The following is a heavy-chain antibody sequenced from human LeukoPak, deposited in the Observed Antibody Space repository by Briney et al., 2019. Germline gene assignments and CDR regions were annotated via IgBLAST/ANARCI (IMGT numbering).Heavy chain of an antibody. D-gene: IGHD2/OR15-2a*01. CDR2: ISGDGLRT. J-gene: IGHJ4*02. CDR1: GFIFNTYT. V-gene: IGHV3-64*01. Sequence: PGGSLRLSCAASGFIFNTYTMHWVRQAPGKGLEYVSTISGDGLRTYYANSVKGRFTVSRDNSKNTLYLQMGSLRTEDMAMYCCARSTYHDYWGQGTLSPSPQ. CDR3: ARSTYHDY.